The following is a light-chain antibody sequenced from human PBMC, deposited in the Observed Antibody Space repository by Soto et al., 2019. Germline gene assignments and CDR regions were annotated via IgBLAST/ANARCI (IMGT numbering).Light chain of an antibody. J-gene: IGKJ2*01. Sequence: EIVLTQSPGTLSLSPGERATLSCRASQSVSSSYLAWYQQKPGQAPRPLIYGASSRATGIPDRFSGSGSGTHFTLTISRHEAEDHLVYYCLHNGSSPYTFGQGTKLEIQ. CDR3: LHNGSSPYT. CDR1: QSVSSSY. V-gene: IGKV3-20*01. CDR2: GAS.